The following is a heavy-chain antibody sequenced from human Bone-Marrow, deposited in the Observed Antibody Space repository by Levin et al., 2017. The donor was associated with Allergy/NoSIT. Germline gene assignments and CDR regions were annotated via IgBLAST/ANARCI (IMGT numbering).Heavy chain of an antibody. D-gene: IGHD6-19*01. V-gene: IGHV3-30-3*01. CDR3: VGELTGVAVAAS. J-gene: IGHJ5*02. CDR2: ISHDGATK. CDR1: GFSFSSYA. Sequence: GESLKISCAASGFSFSSYAMHWVRQAPGKGLEWVAVISHDGATKYYADSVKGRFTISRDNSKNTLYLQMNSLRTEDTAVYSCVGELTGVAVAASWGQGTLVTVSS.